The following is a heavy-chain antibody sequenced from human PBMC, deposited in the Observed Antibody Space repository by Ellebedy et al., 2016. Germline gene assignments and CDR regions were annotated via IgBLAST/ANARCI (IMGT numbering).Heavy chain of an antibody. CDR2: IKPSGGST. CDR1: EYTFTTNF. D-gene: IGHD5-18*01. V-gene: IGHV1-46*04. J-gene: IGHJ4*02. Sequence: ASVKVSCKASEYTFTTNFFHWVRQAPGEGLEWMGVIKPSGGSTAYAQKLQGRLSMTKDTSTSTVYMELTSLTLDDTAVYFCAGGYSYGPFDYWGQGTLVTVSS. CDR3: AGGYSYGPFDY.